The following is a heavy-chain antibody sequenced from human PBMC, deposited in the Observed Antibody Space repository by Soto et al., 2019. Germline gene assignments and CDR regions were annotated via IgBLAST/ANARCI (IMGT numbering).Heavy chain of an antibody. J-gene: IGHJ4*02. V-gene: IGHV4-34*01. D-gene: IGHD6-13*01. CDR1: GGSFSGYY. CDR3: ASGAAAGTDSY. CDR2: INHSGST. Sequence: QVQLQQWGAGLLKPSETLSLTCAVYGGSFSGYYWSWIRQPPGKGLEWIGEINHSGSTNYNPSLKGRVTISVDTSKNQFSLKLSSVTAADTAVYYCASGAAAGTDSYWGQGTLVTVSS.